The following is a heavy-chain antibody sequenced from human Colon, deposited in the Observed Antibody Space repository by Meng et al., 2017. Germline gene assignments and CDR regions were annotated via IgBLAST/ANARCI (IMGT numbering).Heavy chain of an antibody. J-gene: IGHJ4*02. CDR1: RLAFSSMS. CDR2: VSSDGQYK. Sequence: QAQPSSHGHVVVPPGGTTSLCRVVSRLAFSSMSMHWIRNTPCKGLEWVAVVSSDGQYKYYGDSVKCRFTISRDNSKNTLYLQMNSLGLADTAIYYCARDKEVRARRLDYWGQGTLVTVSS. V-gene: IGHV3-30*16. CDR3: ARDKEVRARRLDY.